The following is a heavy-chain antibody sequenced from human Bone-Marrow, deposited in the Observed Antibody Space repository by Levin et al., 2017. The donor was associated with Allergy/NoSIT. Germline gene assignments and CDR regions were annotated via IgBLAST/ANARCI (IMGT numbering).Heavy chain of an antibody. Sequence: TSETLSLTCGVSDDSISSSHWWTWVRQPPGKGLEWIGEIYHSGSTNYNPSLKSRVTISVEKSKNQFSLKLSSLTAADTAVYYCARRNVLAPGEEWFDPWGQGTLVTVSS. J-gene: IGHJ5*02. CDR1: DDSISSSHW. D-gene: IGHD7-27*01. CDR2: IYHSGST. CDR3: ARRNVLAPGEEWFDP. V-gene: IGHV4-4*02.